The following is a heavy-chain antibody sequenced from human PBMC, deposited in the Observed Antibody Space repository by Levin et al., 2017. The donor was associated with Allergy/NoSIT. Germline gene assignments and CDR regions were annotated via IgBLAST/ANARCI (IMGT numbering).Heavy chain of an antibody. D-gene: IGHD6-13*01. CDR3: ARRGSSSWRGYFDY. Sequence: GGSLRLSCAVSGFSFSSYWMTWVRQAPGKGLEWVANIKQDGSDKYYVDSVKGRFTISRDNAKNSLYLQMNSLRAEDTAVYYCARRGSSSWRGYFDYWGQGTLVTVSS. CDR2: IKQDGSDK. V-gene: IGHV3-7*01. CDR1: GFSFSSYW. J-gene: IGHJ4*02.